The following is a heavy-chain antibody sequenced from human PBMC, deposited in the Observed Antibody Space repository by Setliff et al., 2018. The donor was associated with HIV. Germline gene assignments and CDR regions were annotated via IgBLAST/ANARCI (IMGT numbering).Heavy chain of an antibody. CDR3: AKMHTAMDPDTFDI. V-gene: IGHV3-74*01. D-gene: IGHD5-18*01. CDR1: GFTFSDYG. CDR2: INSDGSST. J-gene: IGHJ3*02. Sequence: PGGSLRLSCAASGFTFSDYGMHWVRQAPGKGLVWVSRINSDGSSTTYADSVKGRFTISRDNAKNTLYLQMNSLRVEDTAIYYCAKMHTAMDPDTFDIWGQGTMVTVSS.